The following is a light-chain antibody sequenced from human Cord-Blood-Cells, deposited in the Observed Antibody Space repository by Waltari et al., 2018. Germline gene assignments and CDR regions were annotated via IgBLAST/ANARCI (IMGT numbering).Light chain of an antibody. Sequence: QSPATLSVSPGERATLSCRASQSVSSNLAWYQQKPGQAPRLLIYGASTRATGIPARFSGSGSGTEFTLTISSLQSEDFAVYYCQQYNNWWTFGQGTKVEIK. V-gene: IGKV3-15*01. CDR2: GAS. CDR3: QQYNNWWT. J-gene: IGKJ1*01. CDR1: QSVSSN.